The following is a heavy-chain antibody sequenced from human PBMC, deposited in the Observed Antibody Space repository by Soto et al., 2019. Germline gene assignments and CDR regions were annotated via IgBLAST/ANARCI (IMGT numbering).Heavy chain of an antibody. Sequence: GGSLRLSCAASGFTFSSYWMSWVRQAPGKGLEWVANIKQDGSEKYYVDSVKGRFTISRDNAKNSLYLQMNSLRAEDTAVYYCARDIVVVVAATAEGNWFDPWGQGTLVTVSS. V-gene: IGHV3-7*01. D-gene: IGHD2-15*01. CDR2: IKQDGSEK. CDR3: ARDIVVVVAATAEGNWFDP. CDR1: GFTFSSYW. J-gene: IGHJ5*02.